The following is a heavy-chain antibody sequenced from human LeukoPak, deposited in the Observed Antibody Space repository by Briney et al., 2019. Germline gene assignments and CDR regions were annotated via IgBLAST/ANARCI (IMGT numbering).Heavy chain of an antibody. Sequence: KISCKGSGYGFSSHWIGWVRQAPGQGLEWMGGIIPIFGTANYAQKFQGRVTITADESTSTAYMELSSLRSEDTAVYYCARAGYSYAYSFDYWGQGTLVTVSS. CDR2: IIPIFGTA. CDR1: GYGFSSHW. CDR3: ARAGYSYAYSFDY. D-gene: IGHD5-18*01. V-gene: IGHV1-69*01. J-gene: IGHJ4*02.